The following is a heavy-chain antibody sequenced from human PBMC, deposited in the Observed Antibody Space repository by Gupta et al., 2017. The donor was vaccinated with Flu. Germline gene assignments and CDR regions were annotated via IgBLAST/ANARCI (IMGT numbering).Heavy chain of an antibody. V-gene: IGHV3-21*01. CDR3: ARIPSVSSLTYKSGHYMDV. Sequence: NWVRQGPGKGLEWVSAISSSSDYIYYADSVKGRFTISRDNAKNSLYLQMNSLRAEDTAVYYCARIPSVSSLTYKSGHYMDVWGKGTTVTVSS. J-gene: IGHJ6*03. D-gene: IGHD1-20*01. CDR2: ISSSSDYI.